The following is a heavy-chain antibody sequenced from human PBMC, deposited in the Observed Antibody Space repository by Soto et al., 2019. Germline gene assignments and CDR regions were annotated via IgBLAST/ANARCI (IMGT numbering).Heavy chain of an antibody. CDR1: GGSISSYY. V-gene: IGHV4-59*08. D-gene: IGHD6-13*01. Sequence: TLSLTCTVSGGSISSYYWSWIRQPPGKGLEWIGYIYYSGSTNYNPSLKSRVTISVDTSKNQFSLKLSSVTAADTAVYYCARWAAAGTFDYWGQGTLVTVSS. J-gene: IGHJ4*02. CDR3: ARWAAAGTFDY. CDR2: IYYSGST.